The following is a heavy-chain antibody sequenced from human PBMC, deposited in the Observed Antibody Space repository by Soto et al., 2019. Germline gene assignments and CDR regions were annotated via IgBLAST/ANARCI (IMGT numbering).Heavy chain of an antibody. V-gene: IGHV4-30-2*01. CDR3: ASQGADCSGGSCYFIDY. J-gene: IGHJ4*02. Sequence: ASETLSLTCAVSGGSISSGGYSWSWIRQPPGKGLEWIGYIYHSGSTYYNPSLKSRVTISVDRSKNQFSLKLSSVTAADTAVYYCASQGADCSGGSCYFIDYWGQGTLVTVSS. CDR2: IYHSGST. CDR1: GGSISSGGYS. D-gene: IGHD2-15*01.